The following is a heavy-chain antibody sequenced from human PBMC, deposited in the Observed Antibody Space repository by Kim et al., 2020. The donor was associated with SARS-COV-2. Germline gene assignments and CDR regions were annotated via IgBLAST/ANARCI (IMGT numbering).Heavy chain of an antibody. CDR2: ISGSGGST. V-gene: IGHV3-23*01. CDR1: GFTFSSYA. Sequence: GGSLRLSCAASGFTFSSYAMSWVRQAPGQGLEWVSAISGSGGSTYYADSAQGRFTIPTDNSKNTQYLQMNSPIAEDTAAYYCAKDPDCSSTSCSYYWGQG. CDR3: AKDPDCSSTSCSYY. D-gene: IGHD2-2*01. J-gene: IGHJ4*02.